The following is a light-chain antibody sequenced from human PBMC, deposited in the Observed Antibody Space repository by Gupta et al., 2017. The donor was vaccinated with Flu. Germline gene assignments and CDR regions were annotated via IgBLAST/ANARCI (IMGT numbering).Light chain of an antibody. CDR1: NIGSKS. J-gene: IGLJ2*01. CDR2: DDS. CDR3: QVWESSSDHFVI. V-gene: IGLV3-21*03. Sequence: SYVLTQPPSVSVAPGKTARITCGGNNIGSKSVHWYQQRPGQAPVVAVHDDSDRPSGIPERFSGSNSGNTATLTISRVEAGDEADYYCQVWESSSDHFVIFGGGTKLTVL.